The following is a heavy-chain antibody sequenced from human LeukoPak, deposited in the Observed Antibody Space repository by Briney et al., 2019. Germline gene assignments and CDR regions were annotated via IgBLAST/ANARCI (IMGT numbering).Heavy chain of an antibody. Sequence: GGSLRLSCAASGFTFSSYSMNWVRQAPGKGLEWVSVIYSGGSTHYADSVKGRFTISRDNSKNTLYLQMNSLRAEDTAVYFCASGSYCDYWGQGTLVTVSS. CDR1: GFTFSSYS. CDR3: ASGSYCDY. D-gene: IGHD1-26*01. J-gene: IGHJ4*02. V-gene: IGHV3-53*01. CDR2: IYSGGST.